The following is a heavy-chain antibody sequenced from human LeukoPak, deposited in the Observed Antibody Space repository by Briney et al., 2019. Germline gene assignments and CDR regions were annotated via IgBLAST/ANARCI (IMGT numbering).Heavy chain of an antibody. CDR1: GYTFTSYG. CDR3: ATYSSGWYGDHAFDI. CDR2: ISAYNGNT. D-gene: IGHD6-19*01. V-gene: IGHV1-18*01. Sequence: ASVKVSCKASGYTFTSYGISWVRQAPGQGLEWMGWISAYNGNTNYAQKLQGRVTMTTDTSTGTAYMELRSLRSDDTAVYYCATYSSGWYGDHAFDIWGQGTMVTVSS. J-gene: IGHJ3*02.